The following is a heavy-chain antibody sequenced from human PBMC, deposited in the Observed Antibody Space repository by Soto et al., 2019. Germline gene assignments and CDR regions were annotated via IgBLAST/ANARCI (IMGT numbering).Heavy chain of an antibody. CDR1: GFTFSSFA. CDR2: VSGGGIST. Sequence: EVQLLESGGGLVQPGGSQRLSCAASGFTFSSFAMSWVRQAPGRGLEWVSAVSGGGISTYYADSVKGRFTISRDNSKNTLYLQMISLRAEDTAVYYCAKDPTHYYGSGSNWFDPWGQGTLVTVSS. D-gene: IGHD3-10*01. V-gene: IGHV3-23*01. CDR3: AKDPTHYYGSGSNWFDP. J-gene: IGHJ5*02.